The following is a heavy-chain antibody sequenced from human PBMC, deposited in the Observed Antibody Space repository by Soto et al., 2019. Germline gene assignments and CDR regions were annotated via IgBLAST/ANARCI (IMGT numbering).Heavy chain of an antibody. V-gene: IGHV4-59*08. CDR1: GDSISNYY. CDR2: IEYRGST. Sequence: PSETLSLTCAVSGDSISNYYWSWIRQPPGKGLEWIGYIEYRGSTNYNPSLKSRVTISVDMSKNQFSLKLSSVTAADTAVYYCARHRYSYGVYYFDYWGQGTLVTVSS. D-gene: IGHD5-18*01. CDR3: ARHRYSYGVYYFDY. J-gene: IGHJ4*02.